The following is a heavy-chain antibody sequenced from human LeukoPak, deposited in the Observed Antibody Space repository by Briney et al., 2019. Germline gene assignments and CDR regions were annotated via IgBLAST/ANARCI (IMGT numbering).Heavy chain of an antibody. CDR2: ITASRST. D-gene: IGHD2-15*01. Sequence: PGGSLRLSCAASGFTFSTYAINWVRQAPGKGLDWVSPITASRSTYYADSVKGRFTISRDNSHNTLYLQMNSLRAEDTAVYYCARRSNYCSGGSCSFDIWGQGTLVTVSS. CDR3: ARRSNYCSGGSCSFDI. CDR1: GFTFSTYA. V-gene: IGHV3-23*01. J-gene: IGHJ3*02.